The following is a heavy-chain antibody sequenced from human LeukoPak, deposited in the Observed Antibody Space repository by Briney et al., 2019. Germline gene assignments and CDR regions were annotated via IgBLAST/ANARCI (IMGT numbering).Heavy chain of an antibody. Sequence: GGSLRLSCAASGFTFNDYWMTWVRQAPGKGLEWVAHINQDGSGKYYVDSLKGRFTISRDNAKNSLFLQMNSLRAEDTAVYCCVRDCSSASLSSGCYYAMDVWGKGTTVTVSS. D-gene: IGHD2-2*01. CDR1: GFTFNDYW. CDR2: INQDGSGK. J-gene: IGHJ6*04. CDR3: VRDCSSASLSSGCYYAMDV. V-gene: IGHV3-7*03.